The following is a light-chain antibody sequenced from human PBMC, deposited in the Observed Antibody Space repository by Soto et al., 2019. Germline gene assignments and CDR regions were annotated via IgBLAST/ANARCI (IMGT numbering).Light chain of an antibody. Sequence: QSALTQPASVSGSPGQSITISCAGTNSDVGGYNYVSWYQHHPGKAPKLLIYGVFNRPSGVSNRFSGSKSGNTASLTISGLQAEDEGDYYCSSYSSSSTLVVFGGGTKVTV. CDR3: SSYSSSSTLVV. CDR1: NSDVGGYNY. V-gene: IGLV2-14*01. CDR2: GVF. J-gene: IGLJ2*01.